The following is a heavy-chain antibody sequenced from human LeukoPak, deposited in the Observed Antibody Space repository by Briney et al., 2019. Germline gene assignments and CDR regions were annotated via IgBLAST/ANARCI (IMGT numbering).Heavy chain of an antibody. CDR3: ARGVTGGWYGDFQH. V-gene: IGHV4-59*13. D-gene: IGHD6-19*01. CDR2: FYYSGGT. Sequence: PSATLSLTWTVSGGSTNTYFWSWIRKPPGNGLGWIGYFYYSGGTNYNPSLKSRVTISVDTSKNQFSLKLSSVTAADTAVYYCARGVTGGWYGDFQHWGQGTLVTVSS. J-gene: IGHJ1*01. CDR1: GGSTNTYF.